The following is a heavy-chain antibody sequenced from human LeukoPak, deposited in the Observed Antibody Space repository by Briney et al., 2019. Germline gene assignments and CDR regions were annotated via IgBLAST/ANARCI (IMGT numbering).Heavy chain of an antibody. CDR3: ARRVNSGYYFDY. V-gene: IGHV5-51*01. D-gene: IGHD3-22*01. Sequence: GESLKISCQGSGYSFTTYWIGWVRQMPGKGLELMGIIYPGDSDTTYSPSFQGQVTISVDKSISTAYLQWSTLKASDTAMYYCARRVNSGYYFDYWAQGTLVTVSS. CDR2: IYPGDSDT. CDR1: GYSFTTYW. J-gene: IGHJ4*02.